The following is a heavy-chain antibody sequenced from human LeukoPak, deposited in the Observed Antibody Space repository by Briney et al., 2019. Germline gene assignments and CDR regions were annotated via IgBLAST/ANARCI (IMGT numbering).Heavy chain of an antibody. J-gene: IGHJ4*02. D-gene: IGHD3-10*01. Sequence: SETLSLTCAVYGGSFSGYYWSWVRQPPGKGLEWIGEINHSGSTNYNPSLKSRVTISVDTSKNQFSLKLSSVTAADTAVYYCARTKGRVRGVMSYFDYWGQGTLVTVSS. CDR2: INHSGST. V-gene: IGHV4-34*01. CDR3: ARTKGRVRGVMSYFDY. CDR1: GGSFSGYY.